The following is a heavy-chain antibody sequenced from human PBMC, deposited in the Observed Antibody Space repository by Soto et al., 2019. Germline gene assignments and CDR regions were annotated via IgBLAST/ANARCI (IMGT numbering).Heavy chain of an antibody. CDR1: GGTFSSYA. Sequence: SVKVSCKSSGGTFSSYAISWVRQAPGQGLEWMGGIIPIFGTADYAQKFQGRVTITADESTSTAYMELSSLRYEDTAVFYCARPPHGCLDYRDQRIVVTGSS. J-gene: IGHJ4*02. CDR3: ARPPHGCLDY. V-gene: IGHV1-69*13. CDR2: IIPIFGTA. D-gene: IGHD6-19*01.